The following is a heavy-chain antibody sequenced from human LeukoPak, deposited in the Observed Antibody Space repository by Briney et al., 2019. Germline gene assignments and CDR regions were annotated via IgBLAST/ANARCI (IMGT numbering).Heavy chain of an antibody. CDR2: IYPGDSDT. CDR3: ARRIAAAGSIGTRYFDY. D-gene: IGHD6-13*01. V-gene: IGHV5-51*01. CDR1: GYSFTNYW. J-gene: IGHJ4*02. Sequence: GDSLKISCKGSGYSFTNYWIGWVRQMPGKGLEWMGTIYPGDSDTKYSPSFQGQVTISADKSISTAYLQWSSLKASDTAMYYCARRIAAAGSIGTRYFDYWGQGTLVTVSS.